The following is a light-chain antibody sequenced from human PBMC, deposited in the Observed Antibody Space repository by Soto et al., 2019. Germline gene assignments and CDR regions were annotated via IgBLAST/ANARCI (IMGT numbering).Light chain of an antibody. J-gene: IGKJ1*01. CDR1: RNVGDL. Sequence: DKQLTQSPSTLSASIGDRVTITCRASRNVGDLLAWFQQKPGKAPKLLIYKASTLESGVPSRFRGTASGTEFTLTISSLQPDDFATYYCQHYNSYSEAFGQGTKVDIK. CDR3: QHYNSYSEA. CDR2: KAS. V-gene: IGKV1-5*03.